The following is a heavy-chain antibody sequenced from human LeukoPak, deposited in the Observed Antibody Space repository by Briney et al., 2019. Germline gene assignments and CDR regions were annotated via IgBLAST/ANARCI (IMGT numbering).Heavy chain of an antibody. V-gene: IGHV3-48*01. D-gene: IGHD2-2*01. J-gene: IGHJ6*03. CDR2: ISSSSSTI. Sequence: PGGSLRLSCAASGFTFSSYSMNWVRQAPGKGLEWVSYISSSSSTIYYADSVKGRFTISRDNAKNSLYLQMNSLRAEDTAVYYCARDTSYQLLSLYYYYMDVWGKGTTVTVSS. CDR1: GFTFSSYS. CDR3: ARDTSYQLLSLYYYYMDV.